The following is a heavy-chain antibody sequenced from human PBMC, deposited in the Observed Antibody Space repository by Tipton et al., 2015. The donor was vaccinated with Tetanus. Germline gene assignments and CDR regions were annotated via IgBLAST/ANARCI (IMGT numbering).Heavy chain of an antibody. CDR2: ISGSGGST. V-gene: IGHV3-23*01. CDR3: AKEAGSGWYLRPGPYYFDY. J-gene: IGHJ4*02. D-gene: IGHD6-19*01. Sequence: GSLRLSCAASGFTFSSYAMSWVRQAPGKGLEWVSAISGSGGSTYYADSVKGRFTISRDDSKNTLYLQMNSLRAEDTAVYYCAKEAGSGWYLRPGPYYFDYWGQGTLVTVSS. CDR1: GFTFSSYA.